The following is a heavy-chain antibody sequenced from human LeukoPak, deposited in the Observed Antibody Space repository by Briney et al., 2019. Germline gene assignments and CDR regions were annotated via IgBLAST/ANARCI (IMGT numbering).Heavy chain of an antibody. J-gene: IGHJ3*02. Sequence: GGSLRLSCAASGFTFSSHLMHWVRQAPGKGLVWVSRISSDGTYTNYADSVRGRFTISRDNAKNSLYLQMNSLRAEDTAVYYFARWARQWLASDAFDILGQGTMVTVSS. V-gene: IGHV3-74*01. CDR3: ARWARQWLASDAFDI. CDR1: GFTFSSHL. D-gene: IGHD6-19*01. CDR2: ISSDGTYT.